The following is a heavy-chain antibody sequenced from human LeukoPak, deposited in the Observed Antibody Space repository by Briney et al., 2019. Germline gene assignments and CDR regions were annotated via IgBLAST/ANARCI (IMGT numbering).Heavy chain of an antibody. V-gene: IGHV4-30-2*01. CDR3: ATTWYYDSRGYLFED. Sequence: KASETLSLTCTVSGGSVSSGDYYWSWIRQPPGKGLEWIGSVYHSGEIYYNPSLKSRVTISVDRSKNQFSLKLNSVTAADTAVYFCATTWYYDSRGYLFEDWGHGTLVTVSS. CDR2: VYHSGEI. J-gene: IGHJ4*01. CDR1: GGSVSSGDYY. D-gene: IGHD3-22*01.